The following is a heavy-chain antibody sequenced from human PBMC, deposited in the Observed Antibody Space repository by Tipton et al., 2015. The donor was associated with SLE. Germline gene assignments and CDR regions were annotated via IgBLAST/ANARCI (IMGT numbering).Heavy chain of an antibody. Sequence: TLSLTCTVSGGSIRRYYWSWIRQPPGKGLEWIGAIFYTGSTHYNPSLTSRSTISLDTSKSPFSLRLTSVTAADSAVYFCARRIHHDYYFGLRGPG. J-gene: IGHJ2*01. CDR2: IFYTGST. V-gene: IGHV4-59*01. CDR3: ARRIHHDYYFGL. D-gene: IGHD4-11*01. CDR1: GGSIRRYY.